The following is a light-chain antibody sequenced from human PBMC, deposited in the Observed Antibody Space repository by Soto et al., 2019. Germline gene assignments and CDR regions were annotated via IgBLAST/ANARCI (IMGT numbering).Light chain of an antibody. CDR3: AAWDDSLNGYV. V-gene: IGLV1-44*01. CDR2: INS. CDR1: TSNIGSNT. J-gene: IGLJ1*01. Sequence: QSALTQPPSASGTPGQRVTISCSGSTSNIGSNTVNWYQLLPGTAPKLLIYINSQRPSGVPDRFSGSKSGTSASLAISGLQSEDEADYCCAAWDDSLNGYVFGTGTKV.